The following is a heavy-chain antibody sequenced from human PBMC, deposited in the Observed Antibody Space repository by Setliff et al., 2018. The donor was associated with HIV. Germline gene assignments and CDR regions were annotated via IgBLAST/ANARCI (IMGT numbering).Heavy chain of an antibody. CDR3: ARLGGNWGYWFDP. J-gene: IGHJ5*02. D-gene: IGHD7-27*01. Sequence: PSETLSLTCTVSGGLISSHIYQWGWIRQPPGKGLEWIGGIYYSGTTYYNPSLKSRLTISIDTSMNQFSLRLNALTAADTAVYYCARLGGNWGYWFDPWSQGTLVTVSS. V-gene: IGHV4-39*01. CDR1: GGLISSHIYQ. CDR2: IYYSGTT.